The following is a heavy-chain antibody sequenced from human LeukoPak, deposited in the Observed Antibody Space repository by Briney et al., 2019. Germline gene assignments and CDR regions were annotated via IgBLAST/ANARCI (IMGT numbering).Heavy chain of an antibody. Sequence: SVKVSCKASGFTFTSSAMQWVRQARGQRLEWIGWIVVGSGNTNYAQKFQERVTITRDMSTSTAYMELSSLRSEDTAVYYCAAVRLNHPDSSGPTFGDYWGQGTLVTVSS. J-gene: IGHJ4*02. CDR1: GFTFTSSA. CDR3: AAVRLNHPDSSGPTFGDY. CDR2: IVVGSGNT. V-gene: IGHV1-58*02. D-gene: IGHD3-22*01.